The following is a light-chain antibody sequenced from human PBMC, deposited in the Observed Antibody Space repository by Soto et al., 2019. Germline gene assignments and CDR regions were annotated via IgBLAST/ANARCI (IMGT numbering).Light chain of an antibody. J-gene: IGLJ3*02. V-gene: IGLV6-57*02. CDR3: QSYDSSNQV. CDR1: SGSIASHY. Sequence: QSVSESPGKTVTISCTGSSGSIASHYVQWYQQRPGSAPTTVIYENNQRPSGVPGRFSASIDSSSNSASLTISGLKTEDEADYYCQSYDSSNQVFGGGTKLTVL. CDR2: ENN.